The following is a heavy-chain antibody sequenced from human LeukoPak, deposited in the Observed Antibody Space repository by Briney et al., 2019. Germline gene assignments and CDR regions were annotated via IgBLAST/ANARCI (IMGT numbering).Heavy chain of an antibody. J-gene: IGHJ5*02. Sequence: ASVKVSCKTSGYTFSDYDIIWIRQASGQGLEWMGWMNPDSGDTGLAQNFQGRVTMTRDTSLNTAYMELTGLTSKDTAVYYCARTIRYSTWFDPWGRGTLVAVSS. CDR3: ARTIRYSTWFDP. CDR1: GYTFSDYD. D-gene: IGHD2-15*01. V-gene: IGHV1-8*01. CDR2: MNPDSGDT.